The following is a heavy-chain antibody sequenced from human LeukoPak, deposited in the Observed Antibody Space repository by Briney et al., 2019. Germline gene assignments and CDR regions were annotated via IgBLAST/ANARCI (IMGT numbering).Heavy chain of an antibody. CDR3: ARGERVYSDQGYYYYYGMDV. V-gene: IGHV3-21*01. D-gene: IGHD1-26*01. CDR1: GFTFSSYE. J-gene: IGHJ6*02. Sequence: GGSLRLSCAASGFTFSSYEMNWVRQAPGKGLEWVSSISSSNSYIYYADSVKGRFTISRDNAKNSLYLQMNSLRAEDTAVYYCARGERVYSDQGYYYYYGMDVWGQGTTVTVSS. CDR2: ISSSNSYI.